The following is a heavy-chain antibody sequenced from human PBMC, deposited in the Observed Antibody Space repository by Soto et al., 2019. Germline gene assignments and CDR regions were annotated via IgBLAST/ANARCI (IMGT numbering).Heavy chain of an antibody. CDR1: GGTFSSYT. CDR2: IIPILGIA. J-gene: IGHJ4*02. Sequence: QVQLVQSGAEVKKPGSSVKVSCKASGGTFSSYTISWVRQAPGQGLEWMGRIIPILGIANYAQKFQGRVTITADKSTSTADMELSSLRSEDTAVYYCARGDYAKPPGFDYWGQGTLVTVSS. V-gene: IGHV1-69*02. D-gene: IGHD4-17*01. CDR3: ARGDYAKPPGFDY.